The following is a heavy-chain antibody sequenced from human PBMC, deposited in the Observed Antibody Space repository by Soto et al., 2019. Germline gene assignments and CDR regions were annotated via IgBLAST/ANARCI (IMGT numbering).Heavy chain of an antibody. D-gene: IGHD3-22*01. J-gene: IGHJ4*02. CDR3: AREDDSSGFSFDY. V-gene: IGHV3-48*03. Sequence: GGSLRLSCAASGFTFSSYEMIWVRQAPGKGLEWLSCISNSGSVISYVDSVKGRFTIYRDNAKNSLYLQMNSLRDDDTAVYYCAREDDSSGFSFDYWGQGNLVTVSS. CDR2: ISNSGSVI. CDR1: GFTFSSYE.